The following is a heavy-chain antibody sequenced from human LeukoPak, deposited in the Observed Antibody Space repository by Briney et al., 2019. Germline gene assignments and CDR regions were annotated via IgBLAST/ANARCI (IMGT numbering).Heavy chain of an antibody. J-gene: IGHJ4*02. CDR2: IRYDGSNK. D-gene: IGHD3-16*01. CDR3: ANLGERTGGHFDY. Sequence: PGGSLRLSCAASGFTFSSYWMSWVRQAPGKGLEWVAFIRYDGSNKYYADSVKSRFTISRDNSKNTLYLQMNSLRAEDTAVYYCANLGERTGGHFDYWGQGTLVTVSS. CDR1: GFTFSSYW. V-gene: IGHV3-30*02.